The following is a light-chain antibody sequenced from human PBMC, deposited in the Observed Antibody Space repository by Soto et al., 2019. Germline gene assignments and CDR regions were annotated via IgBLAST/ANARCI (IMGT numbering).Light chain of an antibody. J-gene: IGLJ7*01. CDR1: SSDVGTYNY. CDR2: DVS. CDR3: CSYAGSYILL. Sequence: QSVLTQPRSVSGSPKQSVTISCTGTSSDVGTYNYVSWFQQHPGKAPKLMISDVSKRPSGVPDRFSGSKSGNTASLTISGLQAEDEADDYCCSYAGSYILLFGGGTQLTVL. V-gene: IGLV2-11*01.